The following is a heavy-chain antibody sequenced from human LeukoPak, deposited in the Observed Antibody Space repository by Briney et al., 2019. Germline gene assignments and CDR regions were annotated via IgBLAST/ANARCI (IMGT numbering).Heavy chain of an antibody. CDR1: GFTFSSYE. V-gene: IGHV3-48*03. Sequence: PGGSLRLSCAASGFTFSSYEMNWVRQAPGKGLEWVSYISSAGTTIYYADSAKGRFTISRDNAKNSLYLQMNSLRAEDTAVYYCARGRLVRLFDYWGQGTLVTVSS. D-gene: IGHD3-9*01. J-gene: IGHJ4*02. CDR3: ARGRLVRLFDY. CDR2: ISSAGTTI.